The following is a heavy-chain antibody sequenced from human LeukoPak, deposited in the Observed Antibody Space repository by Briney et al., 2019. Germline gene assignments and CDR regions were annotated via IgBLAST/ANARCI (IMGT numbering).Heavy chain of an antibody. CDR1: GGSISSSSYY. D-gene: IGHD2-2*02. CDR3: AAYCSSTSCYTSSFDY. Sequence: SETLSLTCTVSGGSISSSSYYWGWIRQPPGKGLEWTGSIYYSGSTYYNPSLKSRVTISVDTSKNQFSLKLSSVTAADTAVYYCAAYCSSTSCYTSSFDYWGQGTLVTVSS. J-gene: IGHJ4*02. V-gene: IGHV4-39*01. CDR2: IYYSGST.